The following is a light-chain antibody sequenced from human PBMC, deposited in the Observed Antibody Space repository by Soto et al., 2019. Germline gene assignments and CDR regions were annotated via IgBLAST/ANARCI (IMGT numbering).Light chain of an antibody. CDR1: QSVSSSY. V-gene: IGKV3-20*01. Sequence: EIVLTQSPGTLSLSPGERATLSCRASQSVSSSYLAWYQQKPGQAPRLLIYGASSRATGIPDRFSGSGSGKDFTLTISRLEPEDFAVYYCQQYSSSPRTFGQGPKV. CDR2: GAS. CDR3: QQYSSSPRT. J-gene: IGKJ1*01.